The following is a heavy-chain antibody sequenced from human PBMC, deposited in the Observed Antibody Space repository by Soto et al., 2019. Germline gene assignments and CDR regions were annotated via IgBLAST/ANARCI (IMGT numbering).Heavy chain of an antibody. Sequence: QVHLVQSGAEVKKPGSSVRVSCKASGDTVSSYGIIWVRQAPGQGLECMGGILPMLGTANYAQKFKGRVTINADESTTKTYMELSSLRPEDTAIYYWARGGYNPRGYYYGMDVWGQGTPVTGSS. CDR3: ARGGYNPRGYYYGMDV. D-gene: IGHD3-22*01. J-gene: IGHJ6*02. V-gene: IGHV1-69*12. CDR2: ILPMLGTA. CDR1: GDTVSSYG.